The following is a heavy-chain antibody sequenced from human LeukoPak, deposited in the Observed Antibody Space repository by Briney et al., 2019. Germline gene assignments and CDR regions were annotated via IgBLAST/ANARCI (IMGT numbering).Heavy chain of an antibody. V-gene: IGHV3-23*01. Sequence: GGSLRLSCAASGFTFSSYAMSWVRQAPGKGLEWVSAISGSGGSTYYADSVKGRFTISRDNSKNTLYLQMNSLRAEDTAVYYCARYRGSSGWSYDAFDIWGQGTMVTVSS. CDR2: ISGSGGST. D-gene: IGHD6-19*01. CDR3: ARYRGSSGWSYDAFDI. CDR1: GFTFSSYA. J-gene: IGHJ3*02.